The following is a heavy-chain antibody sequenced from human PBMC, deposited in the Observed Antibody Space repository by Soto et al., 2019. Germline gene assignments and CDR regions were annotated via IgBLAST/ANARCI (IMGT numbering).Heavy chain of an antibody. J-gene: IGHJ5*02. Sequence: ASVKVSCKSSGYTFTDYFIHWVRQAPGQGFEWMGWINPNSRGTNYAPKFQGRVTMTRDTSNSTAYMELRGLRSDDTAVYYCARVTLKAGNWFDPWGQGTLVTVSS. V-gene: IGHV1-2*02. CDR1: GYTFTDYF. CDR3: ARVTLKAGNWFDP. CDR2: INPNSRGT.